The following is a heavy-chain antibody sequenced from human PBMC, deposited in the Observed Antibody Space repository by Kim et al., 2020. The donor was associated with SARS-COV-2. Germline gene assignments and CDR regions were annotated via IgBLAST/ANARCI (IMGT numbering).Heavy chain of an antibody. J-gene: IGHJ4*02. CDR2: ISGSGGST. CDR3: AKGGYYDSSGSPFDY. D-gene: IGHD3-22*01. Sequence: LSLTCAASGFTFSSYAMSWVRQAPGKGLEWVSAISGSGGSTYYADSVKGRFTISRDNSKNTLYLQMNSLRAEDTAVYYCAKGGYYDSSGSPFDYWGQGTLVTVSS. CDR1: GFTFSSYA. V-gene: IGHV3-23*01.